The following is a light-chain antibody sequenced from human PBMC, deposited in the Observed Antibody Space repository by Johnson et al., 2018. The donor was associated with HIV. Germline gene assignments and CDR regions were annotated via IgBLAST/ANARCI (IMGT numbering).Light chain of an antibody. J-gene: IGLJ1*01. CDR1: SSNIGNNY. CDR2: ENN. Sequence: QLVLTQPPSVSAAPGQKVTISCSGSSSNIGNNYVSWYQQLPGTAPKLLIYENNKRPSGIPDRFSGSKSGTSATLGITGLQTGDEADYYCGTWDSSLSVNVFGPGTKVTGL. CDR3: GTWDSSLSVNV. V-gene: IGLV1-51*02.